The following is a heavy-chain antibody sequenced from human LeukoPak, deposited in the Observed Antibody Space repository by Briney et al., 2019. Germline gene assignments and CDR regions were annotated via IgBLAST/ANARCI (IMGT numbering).Heavy chain of an antibody. Sequence: SVKVSSKASGYTFTSYYMHWVRQAPGQGLEWMEIIKPSGGSTSYAQKFQGRVTMTRDTSTSTVYMELSRLRSDDTAVYYCARATDIVVVPADHLPYWGQGTLVTVSS. CDR1: GYTFTSYY. J-gene: IGHJ4*02. CDR2: IKPSGGST. CDR3: ARATDIVVVPADHLPY. D-gene: IGHD2-2*01. V-gene: IGHV1-46*01.